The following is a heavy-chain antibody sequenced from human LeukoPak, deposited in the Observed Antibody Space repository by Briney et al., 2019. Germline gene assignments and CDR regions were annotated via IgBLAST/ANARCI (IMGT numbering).Heavy chain of an antibody. V-gene: IGHV1-2*04. CDR1: GYTFTGYY. J-gene: IGHJ5*02. Sequence: ASVKVSCTASGYTFTGYYMHWVRQAPGQGLEWMGWINPNSGGTNYAQKFQGWVTMTRDTSISTAYMELSRLRSDDTAVYYCARAARGSWYGDFGNWFDPWGQGTLVTVSS. D-gene: IGHD6-13*01. CDR3: ARAARGSWYGDFGNWFDP. CDR2: INPNSGGT.